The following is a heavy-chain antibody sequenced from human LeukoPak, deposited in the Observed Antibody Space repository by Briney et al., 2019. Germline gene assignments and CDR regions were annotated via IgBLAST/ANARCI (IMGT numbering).Heavy chain of an antibody. CDR3: ARTDIVVVPAAISWFDP. D-gene: IGHD2-2*02. J-gene: IGHJ5*02. CDR2: IYYSGST. CDR1: GGSISSGDYY. V-gene: IGHV4-30-4*08. Sequence: SQTLSLTCTVSGGSISSGDYYWSWIRQPPGKGLEWLGYIYYSGSTYYNPSLKSRVTISVDTSKNQFSLKLSSVTAADTAVYYCARTDIVVVPAAISWFDPWGQGTLVTVSS.